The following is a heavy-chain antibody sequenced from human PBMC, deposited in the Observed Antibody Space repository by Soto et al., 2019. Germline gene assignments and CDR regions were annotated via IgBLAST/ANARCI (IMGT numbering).Heavy chain of an antibody. CDR1: GFTFTRYS. Sequence: LRLSCAASGFTFTRYSMNWVRQAPGKGLEWVSSISSTTNYIYYGDSMKGRFTISSDNAKNSLYLEMNSLRAEDTAVYYCARESEDLTSNFDYWGQGTLVTVSS. V-gene: IGHV3-21*06. J-gene: IGHJ4*02. CDR2: ISSTTNYI. CDR3: ARESEDLTSNFDY.